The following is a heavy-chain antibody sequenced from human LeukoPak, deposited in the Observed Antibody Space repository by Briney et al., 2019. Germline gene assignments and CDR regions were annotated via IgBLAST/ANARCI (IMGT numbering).Heavy chain of an antibody. D-gene: IGHD3-22*01. CDR3: ARVDYDSSGYFDY. J-gene: IGHJ4*02. CDR2: VYYSGST. CDR1: GGSISTFY. Sequence: PSGTLSLTCTVSGGSISTFYWSWLRQPPGKQLEWIGYVYYSGSTNYNPSFKTRVTISVDTSKNQFSLKLSSVTPADTAVYYCARVDYDSSGYFDYWGQGTLVTVSS. V-gene: IGHV4-59*01.